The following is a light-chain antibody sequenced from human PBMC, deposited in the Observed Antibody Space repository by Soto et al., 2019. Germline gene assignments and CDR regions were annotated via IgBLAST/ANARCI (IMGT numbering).Light chain of an antibody. CDR1: SSDVGSYNL. Sequence: QSALTQPASVSGSPGQSITISCTGTSSDVGSYNLVSWYQQHPGKAPKLMIYEGSKRPSGVSNRFSGSKSGNTASLTISGLQAEDEADYYWCSYAGSSTFWVFGGGTKLTVL. V-gene: IGLV2-23*03. J-gene: IGLJ3*02. CDR2: EGS. CDR3: CSYAGSSTFWV.